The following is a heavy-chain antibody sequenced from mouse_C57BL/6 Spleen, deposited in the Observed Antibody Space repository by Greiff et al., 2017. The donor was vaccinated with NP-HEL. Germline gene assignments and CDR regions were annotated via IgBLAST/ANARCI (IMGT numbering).Heavy chain of an antibody. CDR2: IDPSDSYT. Sequence: VQLQQPGAELVMPGASVKLSCKASGYTFTSYWMHWVKQRPGQGLEWIGEIDPSDSYTNYNQKFKGKSTLTVDKSSSTAYMQLSSLTSEDSAVYYCARGGDYDFLYAMDYWGQGTSVTVSS. J-gene: IGHJ4*01. CDR3: ARGGDYDFLYAMDY. D-gene: IGHD2-4*01. V-gene: IGHV1-69*01. CDR1: GYTFTSYW.